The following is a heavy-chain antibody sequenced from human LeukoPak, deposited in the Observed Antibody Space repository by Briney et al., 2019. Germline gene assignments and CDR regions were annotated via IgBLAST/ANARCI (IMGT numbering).Heavy chain of an antibody. CDR1: GGTFSSYA. D-gene: IGHD5-24*01. CDR2: IIPTFGTA. Sequence: ASVKVSCKASGGTFSSYAISWVRQAPGQGLEWMGRIIPTFGTANYAQKFQGRVTITTDESTSTAYMELSSLRSEDTAVYYCARDLGDGYNPFDYWGQGTLVTVSS. J-gene: IGHJ4*02. V-gene: IGHV1-69*05. CDR3: ARDLGDGYNPFDY.